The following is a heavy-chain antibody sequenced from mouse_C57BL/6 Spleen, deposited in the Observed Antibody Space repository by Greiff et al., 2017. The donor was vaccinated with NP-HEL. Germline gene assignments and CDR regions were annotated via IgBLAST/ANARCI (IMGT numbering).Heavy chain of an antibody. Sequence: VKLMESGAELVKPGASVKLSCKASGYTFTEYTIHWVKQRSGQGLEWIGWFYPGSGSIKYNEKFKDKATLTADKSSSTVYMELSRLTSEDSAVYFCARHEASDSSGYAWFAYWGQGTLVTVSA. V-gene: IGHV1-62-2*01. CDR2: FYPGSGSI. CDR1: GYTFTEYT. D-gene: IGHD3-2*02. J-gene: IGHJ3*01. CDR3: ARHEASDSSGYAWFAY.